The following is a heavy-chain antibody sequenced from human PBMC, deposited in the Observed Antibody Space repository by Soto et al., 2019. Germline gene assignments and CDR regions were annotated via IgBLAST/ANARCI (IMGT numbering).Heavy chain of an antibody. CDR3: AKAGYHYYCYGMDV. CDR1: GFNFDDYA. CDR2: ISWNSGSI. V-gene: IGHV3-9*01. D-gene: IGHD5-12*01. J-gene: IGHJ6*02. Sequence: GGSLRLSCAASGFNFDDYAMHWVRQAPGKGLEWVSGISWNSGSIGYADSVKGRFTISRDNAKNSLYLQMNSLRAEDTALYYCAKAGYHYYCYGMDVWAQGTTVTVSS.